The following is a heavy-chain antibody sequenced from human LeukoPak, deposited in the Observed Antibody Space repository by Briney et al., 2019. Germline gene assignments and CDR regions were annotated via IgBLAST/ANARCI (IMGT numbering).Heavy chain of an antibody. J-gene: IGHJ3*02. CDR3: AKDSDPYSRRYDAFDI. D-gene: IGHD6-13*01. CDR1: GFTFSAYG. V-gene: IGHV3-30*02. CDR2: IHFDARNT. Sequence: GSLRLSCAVSGFTFSAYGMQWVRQAPGKGLEWVSFIHFDARNTYYADSVKGRFTISRDNSKNTLYLQMNSLRAEDTAVYYCAKDSDPYSRRYDAFDIWGQGTMVTVSS.